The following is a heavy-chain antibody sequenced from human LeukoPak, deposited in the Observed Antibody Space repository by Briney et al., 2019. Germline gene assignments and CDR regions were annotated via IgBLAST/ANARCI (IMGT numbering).Heavy chain of an antibody. CDR1: GFTFSSYS. J-gene: IGHJ6*03. CDR3: ARDGSEEYYYYYYMDV. Sequence: GGSLRLSCAASGFTFSSYSMNWVRQAPGKGLEWVSYISSSSSTIYYADSVKGRFTISRDNAKNSLYLQMNSLRAEDTAVYYCARDGSEEYYYYYYMDVWGKGTTVTVSS. V-gene: IGHV3-48*01. CDR2: ISSSSSTI.